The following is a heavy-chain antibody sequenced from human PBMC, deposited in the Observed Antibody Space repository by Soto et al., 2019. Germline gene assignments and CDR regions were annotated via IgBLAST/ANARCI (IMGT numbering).Heavy chain of an antibody. CDR3: ARYIPGVRYYGMDV. D-gene: IGHD2-2*01. V-gene: IGHV3-23*01. CDR1: GFTFSSYA. J-gene: IGHJ6*02. CDR2: IGESGTPT. Sequence: EVQLLESGGGLVQPGGSLRLSCAASGFTFSSYAMKWVRQAPGKGLEWVSLIGESGTPTYYADSVKGRFTISRDNSGNTRFLEKYSLRAEDTAVYYCARYIPGVRYYGMDVWGQGTTVTVSS.